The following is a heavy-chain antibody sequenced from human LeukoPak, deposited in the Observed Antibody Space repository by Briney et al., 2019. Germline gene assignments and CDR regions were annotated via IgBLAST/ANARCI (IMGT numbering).Heavy chain of an antibody. V-gene: IGHV3-48*01. D-gene: IGHD2-15*01. CDR3: VRDNPRCCGVVPANIDDY. J-gene: IGHJ4*02. Sequence: GGSLRLSCAASGFTLSRDSMNWVRQAPGKGLEWISYISYDSAIKYYADSVRGRFTISRDNAKNSLYLQMHSLRAEDTAVYCCVRDNPRCCGVVPANIDDYWGQGTLVTVSS. CDR2: ISYDSAIK. CDR1: GFTLSRDS.